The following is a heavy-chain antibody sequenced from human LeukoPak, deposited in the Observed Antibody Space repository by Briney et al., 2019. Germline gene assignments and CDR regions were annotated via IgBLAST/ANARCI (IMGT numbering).Heavy chain of an antibody. D-gene: IGHD6-19*01. CDR3: ASDIAVAGTRSEYYYYYYGMDV. CDR1: GYTFTGYY. CDR2: INPNSGGT. V-gene: IGHV1-2*02. J-gene: IGHJ6*02. Sequence: ASVMVSCKASGYTFTGYYMHWVRQAPGQGLEWMGWINPNSGGTNYAQKFQGRVTMTRDTSISTAYMELSRLRSDDTAVYYCASDIAVAGTRSEYYYYYYGMDVWGQGTTVTVSS.